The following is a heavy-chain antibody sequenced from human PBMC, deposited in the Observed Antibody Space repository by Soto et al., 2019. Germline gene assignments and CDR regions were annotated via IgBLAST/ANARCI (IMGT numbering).Heavy chain of an antibody. J-gene: IGHJ5*02. V-gene: IGHV4-59*08. CDR1: GGSISSYY. CDR2: IYYSGST. Sequence: SETLSLTCTVSGGSISSYYWSWIRQPPGKGLEWIGYIYYSGSTNYNPSLKSRVTISVDTSKNQFSLKLSSVTAADTAVYYCARHKKAAAGFFDPWGQGTLVT. D-gene: IGHD6-13*01. CDR3: ARHKKAAAGFFDP.